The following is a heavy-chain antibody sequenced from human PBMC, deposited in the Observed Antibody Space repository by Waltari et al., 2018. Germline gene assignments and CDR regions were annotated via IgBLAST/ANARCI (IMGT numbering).Heavy chain of an antibody. Sequence: QVQLVESGGGVVQPGRSLRLSCAASGFTFSSYAVHWVRQAPGKGLAWVAVISYDGSNKYYADSVKGRFTISRDNSKNTLYLQMNSLRAEDTAVYYCVRDDGQLWGRGYYYYYYGMDVWGQGTTVTVSS. CDR1: GFTFSSYA. D-gene: IGHD5-18*01. J-gene: IGHJ6*02. CDR2: ISYDGSNK. V-gene: IGHV3-30-3*01. CDR3: VRDDGQLWGRGYYYYYYGMDV.